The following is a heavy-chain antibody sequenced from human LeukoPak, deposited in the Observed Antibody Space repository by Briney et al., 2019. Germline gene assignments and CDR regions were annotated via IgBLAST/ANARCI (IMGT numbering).Heavy chain of an antibody. D-gene: IGHD6-13*01. CDR1: GGSISSYY. Sequence: SETLSLTCTVSGGSISSYYWNWIRQSPGKGLEWIGYIYYSGSTNYNPSLKSRVTISVDTSKNQFSLKLSSVTAADTAVYYCARTPHSYGSSWSHVDYWGQGTLVTVSS. CDR3: ARTPHSYGSSWSHVDY. CDR2: IYYSGST. V-gene: IGHV4-59*01. J-gene: IGHJ4*02.